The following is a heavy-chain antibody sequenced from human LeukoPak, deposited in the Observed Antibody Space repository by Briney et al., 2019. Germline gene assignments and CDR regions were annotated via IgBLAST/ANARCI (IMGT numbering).Heavy chain of an antibody. V-gene: IGHV3-11*03. CDR1: GFTCSDYY. CDR3: ARIRRFPNWFDP. Sequence: GGSLRLSCAASGFTCSDYYMSWVRQAPGKGLEWLGYISSSSSRDHSYTEYADSVKGRLTISRDNAKNSLYLQMNSLRVEDTAMYYCARIRRFPNWFDPWGQGTLVTVSS. D-gene: IGHD2-21*01. J-gene: IGHJ5*02. CDR2: ISSSSS.